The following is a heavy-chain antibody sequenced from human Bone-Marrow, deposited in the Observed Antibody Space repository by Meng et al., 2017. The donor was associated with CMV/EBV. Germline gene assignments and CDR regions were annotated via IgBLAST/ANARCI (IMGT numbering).Heavy chain of an antibody. V-gene: IGHV4-39*01. CDR2: IYYSGST. J-gene: IGHJ6*02. CDR1: GGSISSSSYY. D-gene: IGHD2-21*01. CDR3: ARSVVDYGMDV. Sequence: GSLRLSCTVSGGSISSSSYYWGWIRQPPGKGLEWIGSIYYSGSTYYNPSLKSRVTISVDTSKNQFSLKLSPVTAADTAVYYCARSVVDYGMDVWGQGTTVTVSS.